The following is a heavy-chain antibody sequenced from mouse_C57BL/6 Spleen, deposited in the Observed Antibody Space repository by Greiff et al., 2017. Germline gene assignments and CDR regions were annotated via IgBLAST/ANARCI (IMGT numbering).Heavy chain of an antibody. Sequence: VKLQESGPELVKPGASVKISCKASGYAFSSSWMNWVKQRPGKGLEWIGRIYPGDGDTNYNGKFKGKATLTADKSSSTAYMQLSSLTSEDSAVYFCARRLEWYFDVWGTGTTVTVSS. CDR1: GYAFSSSW. CDR3: ARRLEWYFDV. CDR2: IYPGDGDT. D-gene: IGHD3-2*02. V-gene: IGHV1-82*01. J-gene: IGHJ1*03.